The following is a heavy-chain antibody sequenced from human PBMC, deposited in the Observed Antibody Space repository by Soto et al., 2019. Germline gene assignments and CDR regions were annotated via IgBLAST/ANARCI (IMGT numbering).Heavy chain of an antibody. CDR2: ISYDGSNK. Sequence: QVQLVESGGGVVQPGRSLRLSCAASGFTFSSYAMHWVRQAPGKGLEWVAVISYDGSNKYYADSVKGRFTISRDNSKNTLYLQMNSLRAEDTAVYYCARGGRARGCFGVRGVKPYWGQGTLVTVSS. J-gene: IGHJ4*02. V-gene: IGHV3-30-3*01. CDR1: GFTFSSYA. CDR3: ARGGRARGCFGVRGVKPY. D-gene: IGHD3-10*01.